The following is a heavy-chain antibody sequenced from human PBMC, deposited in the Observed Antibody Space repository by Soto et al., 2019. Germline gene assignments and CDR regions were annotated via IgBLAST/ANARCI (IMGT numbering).Heavy chain of an antibody. Sequence: QVQLVQSGAEVKKPGASVKVSCKASGYTFTSYGISWVRQAPGQGLEWMGWISAYNGNTNYAQKLQGRVTMTTDTATSTAYIELRSLRSDDTAVYYCARYQEKYCSGGSCCSIGAWGQGTLVTVSS. CDR2: ISAYNGNT. J-gene: IGHJ5*02. D-gene: IGHD2-15*01. V-gene: IGHV1-18*01. CDR3: ARYQEKYCSGGSCCSIGA. CDR1: GYTFTSYG.